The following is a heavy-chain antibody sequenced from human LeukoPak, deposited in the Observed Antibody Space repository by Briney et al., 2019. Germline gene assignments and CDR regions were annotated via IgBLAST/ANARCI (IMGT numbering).Heavy chain of an antibody. Sequence: GGSLRLSCAASGFTVSSNFMGWVRQAPGTGREWVSGIYVDGSTYYAGSSKGRCTISSHNSESTLYFQMSSLRHEDTAVYYCARESSVSGWYIYWGQGTLVTVSS. V-gene: IGHV3-53*04. J-gene: IGHJ4*02. CDR2: IYVDGST. CDR3: ARESSVSGWYIY. D-gene: IGHD6-19*01. CDR1: GFTVSSNF.